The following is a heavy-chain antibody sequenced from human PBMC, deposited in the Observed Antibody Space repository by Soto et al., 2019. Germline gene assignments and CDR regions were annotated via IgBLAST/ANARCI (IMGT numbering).Heavy chain of an antibody. CDR1: GGSISSGGYY. V-gene: IGHV4-31*03. Sequence: SGTLALTCTVSGGSISSGGYYWGWIRQHPGKGLEWIGYIYYSGSTYYNPSLKSRVTISVDTSKNQFSLKLSSVTAADTAVDYCATSRYFDWLYDYWGQGTLVTVSS. D-gene: IGHD3-9*01. CDR3: ATSRYFDWLYDY. CDR2: IYYSGST. J-gene: IGHJ4*02.